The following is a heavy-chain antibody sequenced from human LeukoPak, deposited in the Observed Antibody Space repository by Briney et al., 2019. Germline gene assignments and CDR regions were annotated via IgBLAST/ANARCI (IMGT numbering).Heavy chain of an antibody. CDR1: GFSFSTFA. CDR2: ISSDGSKE. J-gene: IGHJ5*02. Sequence: GGSLRLSCGASGFSFSTFAMHWVRQTPDKGLEGVAVISSDGSKEIYADSAKGRFSISRDNSKNTLYLRMNNLTPEDTAVYYCAKGLHTSSWYGNWFDPWGQGTLVTVSS. D-gene: IGHD2-15*01. CDR3: AKGLHTSSWYGNWFDP. V-gene: IGHV3-30*18.